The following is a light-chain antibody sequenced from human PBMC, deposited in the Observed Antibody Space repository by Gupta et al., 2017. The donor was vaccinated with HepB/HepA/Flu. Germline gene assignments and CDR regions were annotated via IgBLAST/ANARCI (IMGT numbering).Light chain of an antibody. CDR3: QTWGTGIHV. CDR2: LNSDGSH. CDR1: SGHTNYA. V-gene: IGLV4-69*01. J-gene: IGLJ2*01. Sequence: QLVLTQSPSASASLGASVKLTCTPRSGHTNYAIEWHQQQPEKGPRFLMKLNSDGSHNKADGIPDRFSGSSSGAERYLTISRLQSEDEADCYCQTWGTGIHVFGGGTKLTVL.